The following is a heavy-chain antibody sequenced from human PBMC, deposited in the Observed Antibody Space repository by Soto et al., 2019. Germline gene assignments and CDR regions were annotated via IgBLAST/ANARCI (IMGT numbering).Heavy chain of an antibody. D-gene: IGHD6-6*01. CDR3: AREPPPSSIARPYY. V-gene: IGHV3-21*01. Sequence: PGGSLRLSCAASGFTFSSYSMNWVRQAPGKGLEWVSSISSSSSYIYYADSVKGRFTISRDNAKNSLYLQMNSLRAEDTAVYYCAREPPPSSIARPYYWGQGTLVTVSS. CDR2: ISSSSSYI. CDR1: GFTFSSYS. J-gene: IGHJ4*02.